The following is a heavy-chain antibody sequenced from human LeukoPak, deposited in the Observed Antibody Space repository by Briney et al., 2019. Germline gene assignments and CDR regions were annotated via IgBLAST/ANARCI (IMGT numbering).Heavy chain of an antibody. Sequence: GGSLRLSCAASDFTFSNAWMSWVRQAPGKGLEWVGRIKSKADGETTDYAAPVKGRFTISRDDSKNTLYLQMNSLKTEDTAVYYCTTGPGNSGYWGQGTLVTVSS. CDR1: DFTFSNAW. D-gene: IGHD4-23*01. V-gene: IGHV3-15*01. CDR3: TTGPGNSGY. J-gene: IGHJ4*02. CDR2: IKSKADGETT.